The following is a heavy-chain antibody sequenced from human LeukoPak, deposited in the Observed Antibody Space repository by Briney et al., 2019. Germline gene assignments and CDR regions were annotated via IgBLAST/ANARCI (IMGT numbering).Heavy chain of an antibody. CDR2: ISSSGSTI. Sequence: GGSLRLSCAASGFTFSSYEMNWVRQAPGKGLEWVSYISSSGSTIYYADSVKGRFTISRDNAKNSLYLQMNSLRAEDTAAYYCASEPMVPYGMDVWGQGTTVTVSS. CDR1: GFTFSSYE. D-gene: IGHD4/OR15-4a*01. CDR3: ASEPMVPYGMDV. J-gene: IGHJ6*02. V-gene: IGHV3-48*03.